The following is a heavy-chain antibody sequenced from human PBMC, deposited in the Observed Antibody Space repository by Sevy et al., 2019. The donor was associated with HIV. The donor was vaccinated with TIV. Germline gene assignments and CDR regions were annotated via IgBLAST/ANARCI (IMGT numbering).Heavy chain of an antibody. CDR2: IYYSGST. D-gene: IGHD4-4*01. J-gene: IGHJ4*02. CDR3: AIYSNTFDY. Sequence: SETLSLTCTVSGGSISSYYWSWIRQPPGKGLEWIGYIYYSGSTNYNPSLKSRVTISVDTSKNQFSLKLSSVTAADTAVYYCAIYSNTFDYWGQGTLVTVSS. CDR1: GGSISSYY. V-gene: IGHV4-59*01.